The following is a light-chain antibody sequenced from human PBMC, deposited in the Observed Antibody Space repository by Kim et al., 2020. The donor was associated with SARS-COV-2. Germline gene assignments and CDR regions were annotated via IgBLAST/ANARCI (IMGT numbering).Light chain of an antibody. CDR2: DTK. Sequence: PGGTVTLACGSSTGAVTSAHYAYWFQQKPGQAPRTLIYDTKYKQYWTPARFSGSLLGDKAALTLSGAQPEDEADYYCLLFYGATYVFGTGTKVTVL. CDR1: TGAVTSAHY. J-gene: IGLJ1*01. V-gene: IGLV7-46*01. CDR3: LLFYGATYV.